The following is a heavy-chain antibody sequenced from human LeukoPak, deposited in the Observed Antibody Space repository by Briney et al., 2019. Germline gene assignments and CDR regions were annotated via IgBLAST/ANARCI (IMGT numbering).Heavy chain of an antibody. CDR1: GGSISGHS. CDR3: ATWNFFLDN. Sequence: SETLSLTCAVSGGSISGHSWSWVRQAPGKGLQWIGYFSSIGSTTYNPFLKRRVTISLDTPQNHFSLELDSVTAADPAIYYCATWNFFLDNWGQGSLVTVSS. CDR2: FSSIGST. D-gene: IGHD1-1*01. J-gene: IGHJ4*02. V-gene: IGHV4-59*11.